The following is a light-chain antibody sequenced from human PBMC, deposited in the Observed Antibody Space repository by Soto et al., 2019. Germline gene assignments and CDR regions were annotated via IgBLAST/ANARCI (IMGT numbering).Light chain of an antibody. CDR1: SSDVGRYNY. V-gene: IGLV2-14*01. CDR3: TSYTSSSTLVV. J-gene: IGLJ2*01. CDR2: DVS. Sequence: QSVLTQPASVSGSPGQSITISCTGTSSDVGRYNYVSWYQQHPGKAPKLLIYDVSNRPSGLSTLFSGSKSGNTASLTISGLHAEDEADYYCTSYTSSSTLVVFGGGTQVSVL.